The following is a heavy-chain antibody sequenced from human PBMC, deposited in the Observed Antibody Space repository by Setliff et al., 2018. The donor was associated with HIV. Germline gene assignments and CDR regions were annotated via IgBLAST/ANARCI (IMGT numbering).Heavy chain of an antibody. Sequence: PGESLTISCKGSRNSFTNYWVGWVRQMPANCLEWMGLIWPDDSDTISSPSFQGQVTMSADKSISTAYLQWNSLKAPDTAMYYCARRSKYYDFWTPDSWGQGTLVTVSS. D-gene: IGHD3-3*01. CDR1: RNSFTNYW. CDR3: ARRSKYYDFWTPDS. V-gene: IGHV5-51*01. J-gene: IGHJ4*02. CDR2: IWPDDSDT.